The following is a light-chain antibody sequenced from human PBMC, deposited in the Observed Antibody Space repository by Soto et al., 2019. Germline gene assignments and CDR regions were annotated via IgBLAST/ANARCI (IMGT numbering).Light chain of an antibody. J-gene: IGLJ1*01. CDR1: NSDVGVYNY. V-gene: IGLV2-11*01. CDR3: CSYAGIYV. CDR2: DVS. Sequence: QSVLTQPRSVSGSPGQSVTISCTGTNSDVGVYNYVSWYQQHPGKAPKLMIYDVSKRPSGVPDRFSGSKSGNTASLTISGLQAEDEADYYCCSYAGIYVFGTGTKVTVL.